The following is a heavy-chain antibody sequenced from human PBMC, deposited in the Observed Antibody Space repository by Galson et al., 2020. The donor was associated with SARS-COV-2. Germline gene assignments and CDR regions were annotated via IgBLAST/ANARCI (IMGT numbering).Heavy chain of an antibody. D-gene: IGHD6-13*01. V-gene: IGHV4-31*01. CDR3: ARGVSSPRDNWFDP. J-gene: IGHJ5*02. CDR2: IYYTGTT. CDR1: GGSMSSDNYY. Sequence: SETLSLTCTVSGGSMSSDNYYWTWIRQHPGKGLEWIGYIYYTGTTHYNPSLKSLVQISLDTSKNQFFLKLNSVTAADTAVYYCARGVSSPRDNWFDPWGQGTLVTVSS.